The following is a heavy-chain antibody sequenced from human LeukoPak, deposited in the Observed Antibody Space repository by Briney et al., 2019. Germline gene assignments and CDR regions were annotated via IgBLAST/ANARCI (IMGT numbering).Heavy chain of an antibody. CDR1: GFTFSSYW. J-gene: IGHJ4*02. CDR2: INQDGSEK. V-gene: IGHV3-7*01. CDR3: ARELGGAITFGGVNPFDY. D-gene: IGHD3-16*01. Sequence: GGSLRLSCAVSGFTFSSYWMSWVRQAPGKGLEWVDNINQDGSEKYYVDSVKGRFTISRDNAKNSLYLQMNSLRAEDTAVYYCARELGGAITFGGVNPFDYWGQGTLVTVSS.